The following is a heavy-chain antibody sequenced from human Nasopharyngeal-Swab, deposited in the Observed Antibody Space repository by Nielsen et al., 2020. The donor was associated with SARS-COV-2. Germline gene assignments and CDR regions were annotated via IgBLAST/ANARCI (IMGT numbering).Heavy chain of an antibody. D-gene: IGHD3-16*01. V-gene: IGHV4-31*03. CDR2: IYYSGST. Sequence: SETLSLTCTVSGGSISSGGYYWSWIRQHPGKGLEWIGYIYYSGSTYYNPSLKSRVTISVDTSKNQFSLKLSSVTAADTAVYYCARGGPYYYYGMDVWGQGTTVTVSS. CDR3: ARGGPYYYYGMDV. J-gene: IGHJ6*02. CDR1: GGSISSGGYY.